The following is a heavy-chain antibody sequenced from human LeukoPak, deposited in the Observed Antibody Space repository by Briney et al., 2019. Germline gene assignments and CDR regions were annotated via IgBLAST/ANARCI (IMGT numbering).Heavy chain of an antibody. CDR2: ISYDGSNK. Sequence: GGSLSLSCAASGFTFRSYAMHWVRQAPGKGLEWVAVISYDGSNKYYADSVKGRFTISRDNTRNTLYLQMNSLRAEDTAVYYCARDTGQWLGHWSFDLRGRGTLVTVSS. CDR3: ARDTGQWLGHWSFDL. J-gene: IGHJ2*01. V-gene: IGHV3-30*04. D-gene: IGHD6-19*01. CDR1: GFTFRSYA.